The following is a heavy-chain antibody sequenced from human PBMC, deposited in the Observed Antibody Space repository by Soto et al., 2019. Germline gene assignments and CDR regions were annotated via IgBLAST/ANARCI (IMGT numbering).Heavy chain of an antibody. V-gene: IGHV1-18*01. D-gene: IGHD3-9*01. CDR2: ISAYNGNT. CDR1: GYTFTCYG. J-gene: IGHJ4*02. CDR3: ARDLGTYYDILTGRYYFDY. Sequence: ASVKVSCKASGYTFTCYGISWVRQAPGQGLEWMGWISAYNGNTNYAQKLQGRVTMTTDTSTSTAYMELRSLRSDDTAVYYCARDLGTYYDILTGRYYFDYWGQGTLVTVSS.